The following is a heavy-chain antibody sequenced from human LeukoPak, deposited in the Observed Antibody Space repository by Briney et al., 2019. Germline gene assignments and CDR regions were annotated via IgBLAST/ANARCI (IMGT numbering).Heavy chain of an antibody. CDR2: IGSAGSHT. CDR3: ASYLTSIPSGMDV. Sequence: GGSLRLSCTASGFTFSVYEMNWVRQAPGKGLEWVSFIGSAGSHTYYADSVKGRFTISRDNAKNALYLQMNSLRAEDTAVYYCASYLTSIPSGMDVWGQGTTVTVSS. V-gene: IGHV3-48*03. J-gene: IGHJ6*02. D-gene: IGHD2/OR15-2a*01. CDR1: GFTFSVYE.